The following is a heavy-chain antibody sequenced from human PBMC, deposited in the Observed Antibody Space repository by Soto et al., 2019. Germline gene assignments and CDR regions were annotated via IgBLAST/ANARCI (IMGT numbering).Heavy chain of an antibody. CDR1: GGSIRSNY. J-gene: IGHJ3*02. D-gene: IGHD2-8*01. CDR2: LFDSGTT. CDR3: ARHTKGGPFDI. V-gene: IGHV4-59*08. Sequence: QVQLQESGPGLVKPSETLSLTCSVSGGSIRSNYWSWIRQPPGKGLEWIGFLFDSGTTSYNPSLESRVTISIDTSRNHFSLTLTSVTAADTAVYFCARHTKGGPFDIWGRGTLVTVSS.